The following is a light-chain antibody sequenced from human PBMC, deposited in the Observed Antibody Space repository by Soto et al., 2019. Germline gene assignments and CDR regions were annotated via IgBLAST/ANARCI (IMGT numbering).Light chain of an antibody. Sequence: QSALTQPASVSGSPGQSITISCTGTGSDVGFYKSVSWYQHHPGRAPKLIIYEVTNRPSGVSSRFSGSRSGNTASLTISGLQAEDEADYYCTSYTSSTNLVFGGGTKFTVL. CDR2: EVT. J-gene: IGLJ2*01. CDR1: GSDVGFYKS. V-gene: IGLV2-14*01. CDR3: TSYTSSTNLV.